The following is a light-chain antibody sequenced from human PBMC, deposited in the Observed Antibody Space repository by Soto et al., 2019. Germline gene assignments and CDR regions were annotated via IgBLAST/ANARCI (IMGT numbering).Light chain of an antibody. CDR1: QSVSSAY. V-gene: IGKV3-20*01. J-gene: IGKJ1*01. CDR3: QQYATSRWT. CDR2: GAS. Sequence: DIVLTQSPGTLSLSPGERATLSCRASQSVSSAYLAWYQQKPGQAPRLLIYGASSRATGIPDRLSGSGSGTDLTLRISRLEPEDFAVYYCQQYATSRWTFGQGTKVEIK.